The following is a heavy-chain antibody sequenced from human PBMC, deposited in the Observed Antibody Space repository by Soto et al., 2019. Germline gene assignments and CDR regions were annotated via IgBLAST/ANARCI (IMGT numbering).Heavy chain of an antibody. CDR2: INPNSGGT. Sequence: ASVKVSCKASGYTFTGYYMHWVRQAPGQGLEWMGWINPNSGGTNYAQKFQGWVTMTRDTSISTAYMELSRLRSDDTAVYYCARPVARYGDYFDWAFDIWGQGTMVTVSS. D-gene: IGHD4-17*01. V-gene: IGHV1-2*04. CDR1: GYTFTGYY. CDR3: ARPVARYGDYFDWAFDI. J-gene: IGHJ3*02.